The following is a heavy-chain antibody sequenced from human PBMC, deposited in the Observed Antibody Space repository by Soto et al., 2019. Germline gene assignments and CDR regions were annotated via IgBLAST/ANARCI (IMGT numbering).Heavy chain of an antibody. Sequence: GEALNISWRTSGYRFTSYWIAWVRQMPGKGLELMVIIFASDSDTRYSPSSQGQVTISADRSTSTVFLQWASLKASDTAVYFCARKDKSRCFNWFDXWGQGTLVTVSX. CDR1: GYRFTSYW. V-gene: IGHV5-51*01. D-gene: IGHD2-21*01. J-gene: IGHJ5*02. CDR3: ARKDKSRCFNWFDX. CDR2: IFASDSDT.